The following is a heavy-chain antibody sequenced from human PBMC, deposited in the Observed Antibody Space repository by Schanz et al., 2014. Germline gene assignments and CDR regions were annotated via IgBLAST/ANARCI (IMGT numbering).Heavy chain of an antibody. CDR2: ISTDGTNT. D-gene: IGHD2-8*02. CDR1: GFTFRGHA. Sequence: QVQLVESGGGVVQPRRSLRLSCAASGFTFRGHAMHWVRQAPGKGLEKVAAISTDGTNTYYAASVRGRFTISRDNSKNTVYLQMDSLRSEDTAVYYCTRDRGALVTHNDALNLWGQGTMVSVSS. CDR3: TRDRGALVTHNDALNL. J-gene: IGHJ3*01. V-gene: IGHV3-30*04.